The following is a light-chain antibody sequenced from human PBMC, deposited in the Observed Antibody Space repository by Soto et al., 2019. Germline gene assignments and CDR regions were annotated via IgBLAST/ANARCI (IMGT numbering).Light chain of an antibody. CDR2: KAS. Sequence: DLQMTQSPSPLSASVGDRVTITCRASQSISNWLAWYQQKPGKVPKLLIYKASTVESGVPSRFSGSESGTEFTLTISSLQPDDFATYYCQQYYSYPYTLGQGTKLEIK. V-gene: IGKV1-5*03. CDR1: QSISNW. J-gene: IGKJ2*01. CDR3: QQYYSYPYT.